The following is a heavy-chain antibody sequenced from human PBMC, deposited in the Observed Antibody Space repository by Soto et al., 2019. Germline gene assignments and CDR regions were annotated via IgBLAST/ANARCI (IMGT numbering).Heavy chain of an antibody. D-gene: IGHD2-2*02. V-gene: IGHV1-3*01. CDR3: ARDIPKNIYYYYYMDV. CDR1: GYTFTSYA. CDR2: INAGNGNT. J-gene: IGHJ6*03. Sequence: ASVKLSCTASGYTFTSYAMHWVRQAPGQRLEWMGWINAGNGNTKYSQKFQGRVTITRDTSASTAYMELSSLRSEDTAVYYCARDIPKNIYYYYYMDVWGKGTTVTVSS.